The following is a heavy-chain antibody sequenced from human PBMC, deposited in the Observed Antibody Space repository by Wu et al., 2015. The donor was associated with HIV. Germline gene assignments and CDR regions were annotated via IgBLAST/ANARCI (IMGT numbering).Heavy chain of an antibody. J-gene: IGHJ6*03. V-gene: IGHV1-69*12. Sequence: QVQLVQSGAEVKKPGSSVKVSCKASGGTFSSYAISWVRQAPGQGLEWMGGIIPIFGTANYAQKFQGRVTITADESTSTAYMELSSLRSEDTAVYYCARDSDSSGYRHLGWNYYYMDVWGKGTTVTVSS. D-gene: IGHD3-22*01. CDR1: GGTFSSYA. CDR3: ARDSDSSGYRHLGWNYYYMDV. CDR2: IIPIFGTA.